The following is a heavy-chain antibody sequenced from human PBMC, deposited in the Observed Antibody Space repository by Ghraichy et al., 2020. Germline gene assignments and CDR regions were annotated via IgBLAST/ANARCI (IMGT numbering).Heavy chain of an antibody. D-gene: IGHD3-10*01. CDR3: ARDYGSGSSSIDY. Sequence: SETLSLTCAVSGGSISSSNWWSWVRQPPGKGLEWIGEIYHSGSTNYNPSLKSRVTISVDKSKNQFSLKLSSVTAADTAVYYCARDYGSGSSSIDYWGQGTLVTVSS. CDR1: GGSISSSNW. CDR2: IYHSGST. V-gene: IGHV4-4*02. J-gene: IGHJ4*02.